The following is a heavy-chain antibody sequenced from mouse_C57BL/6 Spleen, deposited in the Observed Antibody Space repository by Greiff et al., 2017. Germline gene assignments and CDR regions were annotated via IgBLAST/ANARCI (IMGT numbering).Heavy chain of an antibody. CDR2: INPNNGGT. Sequence: EVQLQQSGPELVKPGASVKISCKASGYTFTDYYMNWVKQSHGKSLEWIGDINPNNGGTSYNQKFKGKATLTVDKSSSTAYMELRSLTSEDSAVYYCARMGAYGYWDFDYWGQGTTLTVSS. V-gene: IGHV1-26*01. CDR3: ARMGAYGYWDFDY. J-gene: IGHJ2*01. D-gene: IGHD2-2*01. CDR1: GYTFTDYY.